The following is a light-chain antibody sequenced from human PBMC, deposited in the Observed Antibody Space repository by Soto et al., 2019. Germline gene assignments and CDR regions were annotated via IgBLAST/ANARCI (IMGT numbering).Light chain of an antibody. CDR2: DIS. CDR3: QRRYNWPPIFT. CDR1: QTVSGS. J-gene: IGKJ3*01. V-gene: IGKV3-11*01. Sequence: EIVLTQSPATLSLSPGERATLSCRASQTVSGSLAWYQQKPGQSPRLLIFDISYRATGVPARFSGSGSGTDFNLTISSLEPEDFAVYYCQRRYNWPPIFTFGPGTKVDI.